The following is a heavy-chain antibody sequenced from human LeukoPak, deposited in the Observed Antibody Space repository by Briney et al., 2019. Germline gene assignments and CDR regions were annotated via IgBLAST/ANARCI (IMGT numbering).Heavy chain of an antibody. D-gene: IGHD3-3*01. CDR1: GGSISSYY. CDR2: IYYSGST. CDR3: ARDIYDFWSGYLDY. J-gene: IGHJ4*02. Sequence: PSETLSLTCTVSGGSISSYYWSWIRQPPGKGLEWIGYIYYSGSTYYNPSLKSRVTISVDTSKNQFSLKLSSVTAADTAVYYCARDIYDFWSGYLDYWGQGTLVTVSS. V-gene: IGHV4-30-4*01.